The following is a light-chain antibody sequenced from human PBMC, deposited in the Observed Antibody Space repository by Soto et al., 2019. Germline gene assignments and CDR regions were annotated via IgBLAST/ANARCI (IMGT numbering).Light chain of an antibody. CDR1: QDINNF. CDR2: DAF. CDR3: QQHDDLPFT. V-gene: IGKV1-33*01. Sequence: DIQMTPSPSSLSASVGDRVTITCQASQDINNFLNWYQQKPGKAPKLLIYDAFSLETGVPSRFTGSGSGTDFSLTISSPQPEDVATYYCQQHDDLPFTFGPGTTVDVK. J-gene: IGKJ3*01.